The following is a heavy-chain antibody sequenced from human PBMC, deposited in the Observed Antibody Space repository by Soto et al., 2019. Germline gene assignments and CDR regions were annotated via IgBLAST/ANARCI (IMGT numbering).Heavy chain of an antibody. V-gene: IGHV3-33*01. J-gene: IGHJ6*02. CDR3: ARSIEEVYAIYYYYGMDV. D-gene: IGHD2-8*01. Sequence: QVQLVESGGGVVQPGRSLRLSCAASGFTFNDYGMHWVRQTPGKGLEWVAVIWYDGSNKYYADSVRGRFTISRDNSKSSLYLQMNSLRAEDTPVYYCARSIEEVYAIYYYYGMDVWGQGTTVTVSS. CDR2: IWYDGSNK. CDR1: GFTFNDYG.